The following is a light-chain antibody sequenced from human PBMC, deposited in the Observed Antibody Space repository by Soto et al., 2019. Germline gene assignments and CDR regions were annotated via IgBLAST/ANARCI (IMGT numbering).Light chain of an antibody. J-gene: IGKJ4*01. CDR1: QSVSRGY. V-gene: IGKV3-20*01. CDR2: GAS. CDR3: QQYSSPPTT. Sequence: ENVLTQSPGTLSLSPGERATLSCRASQSVSRGYLAWYQQKPGQAPRLLISGASSRATGIPDRFSGSGSGTDFTLTISRVEPEDFAVYYCQQYSSPPTTFGGGTKVEIK.